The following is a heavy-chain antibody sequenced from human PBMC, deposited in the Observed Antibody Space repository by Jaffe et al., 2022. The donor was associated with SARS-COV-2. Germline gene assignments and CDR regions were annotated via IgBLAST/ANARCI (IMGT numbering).Heavy chain of an antibody. CDR3: AKALTKYNWNTPLPSYMDV. CDR1: GFSFDDYA. D-gene: IGHD1-1*01. J-gene: IGHJ6*03. CDR2: VNWNGDTR. V-gene: IGHV3-9*01. Sequence: DVQLLESGGGLVQPGRSLRLSCIASGFSFDDYAMHWVRQAPGKGLEWVSGVNWNGDTRFYADSVRGRFTVSRDNAKKSLYLQMNSLRPEDTALYFCAKALTKYNWNTPLPSYMDVWGKGTTVTVSS.